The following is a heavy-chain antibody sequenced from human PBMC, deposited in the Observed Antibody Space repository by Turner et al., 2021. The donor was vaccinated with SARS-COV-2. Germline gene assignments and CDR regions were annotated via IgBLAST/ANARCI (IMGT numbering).Heavy chain of an antibody. CDR3: AREPFTYYYDSSGNWFDP. CDR1: GYTLTELS. D-gene: IGHD3-22*01. J-gene: IGHJ5*02. CDR2: FDPEDAKT. Sequence: QVQLVQSGAEVKKPGASVKVSCKVSGYTLTELSMHWVRQAPGKGLEWMGGFDPEDAKTIYAQKFQGRVTMTEDTSTDTAYMEVSSLRSDDTAVYYCAREPFTYYYDSSGNWFDPWGQGTLVTVSS. V-gene: IGHV1-24*01.